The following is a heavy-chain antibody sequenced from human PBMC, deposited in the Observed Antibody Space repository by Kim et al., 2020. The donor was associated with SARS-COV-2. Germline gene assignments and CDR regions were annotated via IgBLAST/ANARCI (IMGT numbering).Heavy chain of an antibody. J-gene: IGHJ4*02. Sequence: AASVKGRFTISKDNAKNSLYLQMNSLRAEDTAVYYCARAGTYSSSRTFDYWGRGTLVTVSS. V-gene: IGHV3-11*04. D-gene: IGHD6-13*01. CDR3: ARAGTYSSSRTFDY.